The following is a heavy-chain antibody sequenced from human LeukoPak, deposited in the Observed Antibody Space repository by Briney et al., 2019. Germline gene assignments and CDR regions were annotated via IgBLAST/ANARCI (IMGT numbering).Heavy chain of an antibody. J-gene: IGHJ6*02. CDR1: GFTFSSYG. D-gene: IGHD2-2*01. CDR3: AREMRMYRLLSYYYYYGMDV. Sequence: PGGSLRLSCAASGFTFSSYGMHWVRQAPGKGLEWVAVIWYDGSNKYYADSVKGRFTISRDNSKNTLYLQMNSLRAEDTAVYYCAREMRMYRLLSYYYYYGMDVWGQGTTVTVSS. V-gene: IGHV3-33*01. CDR2: IWYDGSNK.